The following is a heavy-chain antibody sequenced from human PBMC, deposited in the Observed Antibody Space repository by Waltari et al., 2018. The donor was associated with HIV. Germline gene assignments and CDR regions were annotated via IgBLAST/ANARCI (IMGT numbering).Heavy chain of an antibody. CDR3: ARKAVRGGYYGMDV. CDR2: ISWNGGGT. Sequence: EVQLVESGGGVVRPGGSLRLSCAAPGFTFDVFGMSWVRQAPGKGLEWVSAISWNGGGTGYADSVKGRFTISRDNAKNSLYLQMNSLRVEDTALYHCARKAVRGGYYGMDVWGQGTTVTVSS. J-gene: IGHJ6*02. D-gene: IGHD3-10*01. V-gene: IGHV3-20*01. CDR1: GFTFDVFG.